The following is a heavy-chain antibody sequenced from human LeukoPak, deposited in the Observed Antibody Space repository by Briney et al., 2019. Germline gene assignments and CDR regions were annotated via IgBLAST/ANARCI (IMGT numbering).Heavy chain of an antibody. CDR3: AKAVGRSVTMVRGVILDY. CDR2: ISGSGGST. D-gene: IGHD3-10*01. CDR1: GFTFSSYA. J-gene: IGHJ4*02. Sequence: GGSLRLSCAASGFTFSSYAMSWVRQAPGKGLEWVSAISGSGGSTYYADSVKGRFTISRDNSKNTLYLQMNSLRAEDTAVYYCAKAVGRSVTMVRGVILDYWGQGTLVTVSS. V-gene: IGHV3-23*01.